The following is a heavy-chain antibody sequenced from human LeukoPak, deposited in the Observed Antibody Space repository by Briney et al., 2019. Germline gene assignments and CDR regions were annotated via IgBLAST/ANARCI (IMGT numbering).Heavy chain of an antibody. CDR1: GGSISSYY. CDR3: ARTRPDSSGYYRPFDY. Sequence: SETLSLTCTVSGGSISSYYWSWIRQPPGKGLEWIGYIYYSGSTYYNPSLKSRVTISVDTSKNQFSLKLSSVTAADTAVYYCARTRPDSSGYYRPFDYWGQGTLVTVSS. CDR2: IYYSGST. J-gene: IGHJ4*02. D-gene: IGHD3-22*01. V-gene: IGHV4-59*12.